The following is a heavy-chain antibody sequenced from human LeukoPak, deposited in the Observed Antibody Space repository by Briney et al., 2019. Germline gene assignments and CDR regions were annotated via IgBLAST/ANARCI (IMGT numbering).Heavy chain of an antibody. CDR1: GFTVISNP. D-gene: IGHD3-16*02. J-gene: IGHJ4*02. Sequence: PGGSLRLSCAASGFTVISNPMTWVRQSPGRGLEWLSSIYSGGATYYADSVKGRFTISRDHSNNSVSLQMTNLRVEDTAIYYCARGAYRISWPGIDYWGQGTLVTVSS. CDR3: ARGAYRISWPGIDY. CDR2: IYSGGAT. V-gene: IGHV3-53*01.